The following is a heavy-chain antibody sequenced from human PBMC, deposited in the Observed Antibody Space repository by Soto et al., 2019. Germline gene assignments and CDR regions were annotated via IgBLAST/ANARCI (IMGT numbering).Heavy chain of an antibody. V-gene: IGHV1-18*01. CDR1: GYTFTSYG. J-gene: IGHJ4*02. CDR2: IRPHTGNT. Sequence: QVQLVQSGTEVKKPGASVKVSCEAIGYTFTSYGIVWVRQAPGQGLEWMGWIRPHTGNTNYAQWLQGRITMATDTSTSTAYMELRSLRSDDTAVYYCARFWSASLDYWGQGTLVTVSS. CDR3: ARFWSASLDY. D-gene: IGHD3-3*01.